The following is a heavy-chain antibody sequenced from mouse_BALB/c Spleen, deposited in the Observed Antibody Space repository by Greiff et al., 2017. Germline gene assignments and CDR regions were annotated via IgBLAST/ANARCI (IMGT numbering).Heavy chain of an antibody. J-gene: IGHJ3*01. V-gene: IGHV14-3*02. CDR1: GFNFKDTY. Sequence: VHVKQSGAELVKPGASVKLSCTASGFNFKDTYMHWVKQRPEQGLEWIGRIDPANGNTKYDPKFQGKATITADTSSNTAYLQLSSLTSEDTAVYYCAREVAYWGQGTLVTVSA. CDR3: AREVAY. CDR2: IDPANGNT.